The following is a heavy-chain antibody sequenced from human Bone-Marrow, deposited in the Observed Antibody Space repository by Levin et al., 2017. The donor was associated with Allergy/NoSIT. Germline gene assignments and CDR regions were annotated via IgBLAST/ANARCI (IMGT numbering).Heavy chain of an antibody. CDR2: ISYDGSNK. J-gene: IGHJ4*02. Sequence: GGSLRLSCAASGFTFSSYGMHWVRQAPGKGLEWVAVISYDGSNKYYADSVKGRFTISRDNSKNTLYLQMNSLRAEDTAVYYCAKGGLGGAVRDWGQGTLVTVSS. D-gene: IGHD3-16*01. V-gene: IGHV3-30*18. CDR3: AKGGLGGAVRD. CDR1: GFTFSSYG.